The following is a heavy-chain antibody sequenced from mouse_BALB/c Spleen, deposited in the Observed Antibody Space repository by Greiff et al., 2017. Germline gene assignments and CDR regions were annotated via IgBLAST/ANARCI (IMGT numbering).Heavy chain of an antibody. Sequence: QLQQSGAELVKPGASVKLSCTASGFNIKDTYMHWVKQRPEQGLEWIGRIDPANGNTKYDPKFQGKATITADTSSNTAYLQLSSLTSEDTAVYYCARSAYYRYDGFAYWGQGTLVTVSA. CDR2: IDPANGNT. J-gene: IGHJ3*01. CDR1: GFNIKDTY. CDR3: ARSAYYRYDGFAY. D-gene: IGHD2-14*01. V-gene: IGHV14-3*02.